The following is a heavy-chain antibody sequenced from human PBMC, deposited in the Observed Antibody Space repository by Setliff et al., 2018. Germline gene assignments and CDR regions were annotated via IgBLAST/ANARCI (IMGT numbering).Heavy chain of an antibody. J-gene: IGHJ4*02. CDR2: IHPDGSTT. CDR3: ARVASGWWWFDY. Sequence: PGGSLRLSCAASGFTFSSYWMHWVRQAPGKGLVWVSRIHPDGSTTSYADSVKGRFTISRDNAKNTVYLQMNSLRAEDTAVYYCARVASGWWWFDYWGQGTLVTVSS. V-gene: IGHV3-74*01. D-gene: IGHD6-19*01. CDR1: GFTFSSYW.